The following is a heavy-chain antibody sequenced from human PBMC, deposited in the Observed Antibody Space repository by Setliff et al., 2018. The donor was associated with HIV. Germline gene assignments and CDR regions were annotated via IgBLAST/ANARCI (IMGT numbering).Heavy chain of an antibody. V-gene: IGHV1-69*16. Sequence: ASVKVSCKVSGYTLTELSIHWVRQAPGKGLEWMGAIVPILGTANSAQKFQGRVTITTDESTNTAYMELSSLRSEDTAVYYCARIPTGGAFDIWGQGTVVTVSS. D-gene: IGHD7-27*01. CDR1: GYTLTELS. CDR2: IVPILGTA. J-gene: IGHJ3*02. CDR3: ARIPTGGAFDI.